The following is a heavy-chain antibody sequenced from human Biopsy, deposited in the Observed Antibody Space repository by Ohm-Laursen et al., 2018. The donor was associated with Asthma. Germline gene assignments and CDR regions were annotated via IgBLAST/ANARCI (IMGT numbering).Heavy chain of an antibody. CDR2: IVFASGAT. CDR3: AAGRTSLQGESLI. D-gene: IGHD2/OR15-2a*01. Sequence: SVKVSCNASGVALSGYTFEWVRQARGLGLEWIAWIVFASGATNYAQNFQDRLTVTRDMSAGSVFMELRGLSSTDTAVYYCAAGRTSLQGESLIWGQGNLVSVSS. J-gene: IGHJ4*01. V-gene: IGHV1-58*01. CDR1: GVALSGYT.